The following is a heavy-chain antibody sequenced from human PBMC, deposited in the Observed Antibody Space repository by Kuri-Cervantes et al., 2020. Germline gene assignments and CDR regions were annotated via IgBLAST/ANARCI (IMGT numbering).Heavy chain of an antibody. CDR1: GYTLTELS. V-gene: IGHV1-24*01. CDR3: AITYSGYPRHPYYFDY. J-gene: IGHJ4*02. D-gene: IGHD5-12*01. CDR2: FDPEDGET. Sequence: ASVKVSCKVSGYTLTELSMHWVRQAPGKGLEWMGGFDPEDGETIYAQKFQGRVTMTADKSTSTAYMELSSLRSEDTAVYYCAITYSGYPRHPYYFDYWGQGTLVTVSS.